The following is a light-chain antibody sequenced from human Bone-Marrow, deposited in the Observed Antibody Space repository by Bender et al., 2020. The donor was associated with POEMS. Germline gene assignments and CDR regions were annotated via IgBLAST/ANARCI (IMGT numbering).Light chain of an antibody. CDR2: DVS. V-gene: IGLV2-23*02. Sequence: QSVLTQPPSVSGSPGQSITISCTGTSSDVGTYDLVSCYQQHPGRAPTLIIYDVSKRPSGVSNRFSGSKSGNTASLTISGLQPEDEADYYCCSYAGRSLVFGGGTKLSVL. J-gene: IGLJ3*02. CDR1: SSDVGTYDL. CDR3: CSYAGRSLV.